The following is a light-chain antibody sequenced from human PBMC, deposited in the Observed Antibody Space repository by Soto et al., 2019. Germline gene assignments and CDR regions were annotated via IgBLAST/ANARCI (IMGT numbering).Light chain of an antibody. Sequence: QSVLTQPPSVSGAPGQRVTISCNGSSSDIGAGYDVHWYQQLPGTAPKLLIYVNINRPSGVPDRFSGSKSGTSASLVITGLQAEDEADYYCQSYDSSLSVVFGGGTKVTVL. CDR1: SSDIGAGYD. CDR3: QSYDSSLSVV. V-gene: IGLV1-40*01. CDR2: VNI. J-gene: IGLJ2*01.